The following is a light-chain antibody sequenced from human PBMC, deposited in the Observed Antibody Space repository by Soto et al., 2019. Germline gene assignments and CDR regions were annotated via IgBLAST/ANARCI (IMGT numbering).Light chain of an antibody. CDR1: SSDIGAGYD. CDR2: VNS. CDR3: QSYDSSLSGSFV. V-gene: IGLV1-40*01. Sequence: QSVLTQPPSVSGAPGQRVTISCTGSSSDIGAGYDVHWYQQLPGTAPKLLIYVNSNRPSGVPDRFSGSKSGTSASLAITGLQAEDEADYYCQSYDSSLSGSFVFGGGTQLTV. J-gene: IGLJ3*02.